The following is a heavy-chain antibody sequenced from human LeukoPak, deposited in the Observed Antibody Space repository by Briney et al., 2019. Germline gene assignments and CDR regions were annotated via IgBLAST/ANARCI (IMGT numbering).Heavy chain of an antibody. Sequence: GGSLRLSCAASGFTFDDYTMHWVRQAPGKGLEGVSLISWDGCTTYYSDSVKGRFTISSDNSTNTLYLQMTSLRAEATAVYSCAKFFTAEYVRAFDVWAQGTMVTVSS. V-gene: IGHV3-43D*04. CDR3: AKFFTAEYVRAFDV. CDR1: GFTFDDYT. J-gene: IGHJ3*01. CDR2: ISWDGCTT. D-gene: IGHD3-10*02.